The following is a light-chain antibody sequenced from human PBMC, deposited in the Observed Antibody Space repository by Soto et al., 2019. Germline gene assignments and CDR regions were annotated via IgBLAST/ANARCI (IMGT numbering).Light chain of an antibody. V-gene: IGKV3-20*01. CDR3: QQFDGSLWT. CDR2: DAS. J-gene: IGKJ1*01. Sequence: EIVLTQSPGTLSLSPGERVTLSCRASQSVISTHLAWYQQKPGQAPRLLIYDASTRATGVPDRFSGSGSGTDFTLTISRLEPEDFAVYCCQQFDGSLWTFGKGTKGDIX. CDR1: QSVISTH.